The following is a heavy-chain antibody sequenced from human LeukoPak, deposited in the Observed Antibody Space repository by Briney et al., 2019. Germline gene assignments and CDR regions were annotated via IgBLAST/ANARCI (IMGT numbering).Heavy chain of an antibody. CDR1: GFTFSSYA. CDR2: ISYDGSNK. CDR3: ARDRTLHEGAFDY. V-gene: IGHV3-30-3*01. J-gene: IGHJ4*02. Sequence: GGSLRLSCAASGFTFSSYAMHWVRQAPGKGLEWVAVISYDGSNKYYADSVKGRFTIFRDNSKNTLYLQMNSLRAEDTAVYYCARDRTLHEGAFDYWGQGTLVTVSS. D-gene: IGHD2-15*01.